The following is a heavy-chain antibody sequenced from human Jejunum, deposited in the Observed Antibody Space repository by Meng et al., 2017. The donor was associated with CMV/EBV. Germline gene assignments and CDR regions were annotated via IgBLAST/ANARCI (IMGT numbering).Heavy chain of an antibody. J-gene: IGHJ6*02. D-gene: IGHD3-3*01. CDR1: GGSINARY. V-gene: IGHV4-59*01. CDR2: VYHTGET. CDR3: ARSLGDGIDV. Sequence: LTCTVAGGSINARYWSWIRQPPGKGLEWIANVYHTGETNFNSSLKSRLSSSVDMSGNHFSLSLTSVTAADTALYFCARSLGDGIDVWGQGTMVTVSS.